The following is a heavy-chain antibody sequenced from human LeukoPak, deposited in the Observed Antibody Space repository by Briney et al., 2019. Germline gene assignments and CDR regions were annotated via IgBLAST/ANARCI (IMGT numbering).Heavy chain of an antibody. D-gene: IGHD1-7*01. Sequence: GRSLRLSCTASGFIFSNYAMHWVRQAPGKGLEWVAIISYDGSDENYADSVEGRFTISRDNSMNTLYLQMNSLRPEDTAVYFCARGGLVTGTKYALEYWGQGTLVTVSS. J-gene: IGHJ4*02. CDR1: GFIFSNYA. CDR3: ARGGLVTGTKYALEY. CDR2: ISYDGSDE. V-gene: IGHV3-30*01.